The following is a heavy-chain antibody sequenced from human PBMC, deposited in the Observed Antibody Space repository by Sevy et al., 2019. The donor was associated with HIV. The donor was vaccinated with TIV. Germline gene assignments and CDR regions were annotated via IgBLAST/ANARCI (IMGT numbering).Heavy chain of an antibody. D-gene: IGHD6-13*01. CDR3: AKDRRIYSSSWEAFDY. CDR2: ISGSGGST. J-gene: IGHJ4*02. V-gene: IGHV3-23*01. Sequence: GGSLRLSCAASGFTFSSYAMSWVRQAPGKGLEWVSGISGSGGSTYYADSVKGRFTISRDNSKNTLYLQMNSLRAEDTAVYYCAKDRRIYSSSWEAFDYWGQGTLVTVSS. CDR1: GFTFSSYA.